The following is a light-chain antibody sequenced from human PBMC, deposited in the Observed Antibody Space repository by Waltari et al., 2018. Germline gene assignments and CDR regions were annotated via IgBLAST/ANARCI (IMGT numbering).Light chain of an antibody. Sequence: EIVWARSPGTPALSPGERDTLACRASQSVGRSLAWYQQKPGQTPRLLSYDASRMATGIPDRFSGSGSGTDWSLTISSLEPEDFAVYYCQPYVRLPAPFGQGTKVEI. CDR2: DAS. J-gene: IGKJ1*01. CDR3: QPYVRLPAP. CDR1: QSVGRS. V-gene: IGKV3-20*01.